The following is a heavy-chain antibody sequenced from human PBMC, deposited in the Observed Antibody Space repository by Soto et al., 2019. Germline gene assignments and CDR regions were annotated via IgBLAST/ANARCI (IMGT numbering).Heavy chain of an antibody. CDR2: IYYSGST. Sequence: QVQLQESGPGLVKPSQTLSLTCTVSGGSISSGGYYWSWIRQHPGKGLEWIGYIYYSGSTYYNPFLKGRVTISVDTSKFQFSRKLSDVTAADTAVDYGASALLGVRPANYSAHWGQRALVTVS. V-gene: IGHV4-31*03. CDR1: GGSISSGGYY. J-gene: IGHJ4*02. CDR3: ASALLGVRPANYSAH.